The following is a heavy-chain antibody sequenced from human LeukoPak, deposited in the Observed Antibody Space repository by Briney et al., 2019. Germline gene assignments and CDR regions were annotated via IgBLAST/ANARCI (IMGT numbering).Heavy chain of an antibody. CDR1: GYTFTSYG. V-gene: IGHV1-18*01. J-gene: IGHJ5*02. CDR3: ARATTMVRGVIITNWFDP. Sequence: GASVKVSCKASGYTFTSYGISWVRQAPGQGLEWMGCISAYNGNTNYAQKLQGRVTMTTDTSTNTDYMEVRSLRSDGTDVYYCARATTMVRGVIITNWFDPWGQGTLVTVSS. CDR2: ISAYNGNT. D-gene: IGHD3-10*01.